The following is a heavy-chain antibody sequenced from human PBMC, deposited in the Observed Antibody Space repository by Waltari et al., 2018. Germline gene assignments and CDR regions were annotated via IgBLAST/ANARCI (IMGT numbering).Heavy chain of an antibody. J-gene: IGHJ4*02. CDR1: GYTLTELS. CDR2: CDPEDGET. D-gene: IGHD1-26*01. Sequence: QVQLVQSGAEVKKPGASVKVSCKVSGYTLTELSMHWVRLSPGKGLDWMGGCDPEDGETMYAQKFQGRVTMTEDTSADTAYMELSSLRSEDTAVYYCATDYLGIVGANFDYWGQGTLVTVSS. V-gene: IGHV1-24*01. CDR3: ATDYLGIVGANFDY.